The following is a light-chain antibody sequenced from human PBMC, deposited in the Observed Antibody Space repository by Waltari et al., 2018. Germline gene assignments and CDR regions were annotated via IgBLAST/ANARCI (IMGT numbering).Light chain of an antibody. V-gene: IGLV1-51*01. J-gene: IGLJ2*01. CDR2: DNN. CDR3: GTWDTDLSVA. CDR1: GSNIGNNF. Sequence: QSVLTQPPSVSAAPGQKVTISCSGTGSNIGNNFVSWYQQLPGTAPKLLIYDNNKRPSGIPDRFSGSKSGTSATLGITGLQTGDEADYYCGTWDTDLSVAFGGGTKLTVL.